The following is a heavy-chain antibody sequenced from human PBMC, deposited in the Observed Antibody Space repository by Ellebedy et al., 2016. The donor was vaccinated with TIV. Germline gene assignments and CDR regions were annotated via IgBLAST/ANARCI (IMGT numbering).Heavy chain of an antibody. CDR3: ARDMAWGNERVNDALDI. CDR2: ISGSTLTK. Sequence: GESLKISCAASGFTFTPYAMNWVRQAPGKGLEWVAYISGSTLTKYYADSVKDRFTISRDNAKNSLHLQMSSLTAEDTAVYYCARDMAWGNERVNDALDIWGQGTMVTVSP. J-gene: IGHJ3*02. D-gene: IGHD3-10*01. V-gene: IGHV3-48*04. CDR1: GFTFTPYA.